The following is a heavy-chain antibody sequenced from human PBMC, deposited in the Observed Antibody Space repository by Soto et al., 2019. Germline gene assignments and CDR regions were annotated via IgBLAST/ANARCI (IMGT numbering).Heavy chain of an antibody. CDR2: IYYSGST. J-gene: IGHJ4*02. Sequence: PSETLSLTCTVSGGSISSSSYYWGWIRQPPGKGLEWIGSIYYSGSTYYNPSLKSRVTISVDTSKNQFSLKLSSVTAADTAVYYCARVKAVSTWIDDWGQGTLVTVSS. V-gene: IGHV4-39*01. CDR1: GGSISSSSYY. CDR3: ARVKAVSTWIDD. D-gene: IGHD4-4*01.